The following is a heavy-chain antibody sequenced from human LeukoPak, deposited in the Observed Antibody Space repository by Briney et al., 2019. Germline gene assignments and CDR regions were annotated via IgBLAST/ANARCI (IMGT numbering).Heavy chain of an antibody. CDR3: ASHYCSSTSCPRLDAFDI. CDR2: IYYGGST. J-gene: IGHJ3*02. V-gene: IGHV4-59*01. D-gene: IGHD2-2*01. CDR1: GGSISSYY. Sequence: SETLSLTCTVSGGSISSYYWSWIRQPPGKGLEWIGYIYYGGSTNYNPSLKSRVTISVDTSKNQFSLKLSSVTAADTAVYYCASHYCSSTSCPRLDAFDIWGQGTMVTVSS.